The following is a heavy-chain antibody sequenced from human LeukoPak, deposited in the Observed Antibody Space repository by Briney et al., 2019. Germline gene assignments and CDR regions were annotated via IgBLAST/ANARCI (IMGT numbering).Heavy chain of an antibody. CDR2: ISYDGSNK. CDR1: GFTFSSYG. J-gene: IGHJ6*02. V-gene: IGHV3-30*18. Sequence: GGSLRLSCAASGFTFSSYGMHWVRQAPGKGLEWVAVISYDGSNKYYADSVKGRFTISRDNSKNTLYLQMNSLRAEDTAVYYCAKSSEWELPVIYGMDVWGQGTTVTVSS. CDR3: AKSSEWELPVIYGMDV. D-gene: IGHD1-26*01.